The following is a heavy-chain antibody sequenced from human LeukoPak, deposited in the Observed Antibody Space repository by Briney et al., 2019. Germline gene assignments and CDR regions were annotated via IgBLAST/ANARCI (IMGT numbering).Heavy chain of an antibody. J-gene: IGHJ1*01. Sequence: GGSLRLSCAASGFTFSSYGMHWVRQAPGKGLEWVAFIRYDGSNKYYADSVKGRFTISRDNAKTSLYLQMNSLRAEDTAVYYCASRGVRGPGYFQHWGQGTLVTVSS. V-gene: IGHV3-30*02. CDR1: GFTFSSYG. CDR3: ASRGVRGPGYFQH. D-gene: IGHD3-10*01. CDR2: IRYDGSNK.